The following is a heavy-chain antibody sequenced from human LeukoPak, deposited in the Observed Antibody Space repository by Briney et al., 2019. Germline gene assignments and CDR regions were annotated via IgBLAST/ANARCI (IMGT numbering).Heavy chain of an antibody. D-gene: IGHD3-22*01. CDR1: GFTFSSCD. V-gene: IGHV3-23*01. CDR2: VSDGGGRT. CDR3: GKHSSGGPKHHFDS. Sequence: TGGSLRLSCAASGFTFSSCDMGWVRQAPGKGLEWVSDVSDGGGRTQYADSVKGRFTISRDNSKNTLYLQMNSLRAEDTAVYYCGKHSSGGPKHHFDSWGQGTLVTVSS. J-gene: IGHJ4*02.